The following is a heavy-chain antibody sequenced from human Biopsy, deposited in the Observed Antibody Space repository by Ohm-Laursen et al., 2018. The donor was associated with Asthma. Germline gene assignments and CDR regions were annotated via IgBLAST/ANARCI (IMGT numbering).Heavy chain of an antibody. Sequence: SDTPSLTCTVSGGSISSNFYYWGWIRQPPGKGLEWIGNIYKSGQVYYNPSLKSRVTISVDTSKNQFSLKLSSVTAADTAVYYCARAGQCSSTSCYNPGWFDPWGQGTLATVSS. J-gene: IGHJ5*02. CDR3: ARAGQCSSTSCYNPGWFDP. D-gene: IGHD2-2*01. CDR1: GGSISSNFYY. V-gene: IGHV4-39*07. CDR2: IYKSGQV.